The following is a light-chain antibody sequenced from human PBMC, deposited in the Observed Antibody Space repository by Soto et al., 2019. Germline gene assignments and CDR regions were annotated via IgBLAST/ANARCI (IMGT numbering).Light chain of an antibody. J-gene: IGKJ4*01. CDR2: VAS. CDR3: QPRSIWPLT. V-gene: IGKV3-11*01. CDR1: QSINTF. Sequence: EVLLTQSPATLSVSPGESVTLSCRASQSINTFLAWYQQKPGQAPRLLIYVASSRSAGVPARFSGRGSGTDFTLTINSLEPEDFAVYLCQPRSIWPLTFGGGTRVE.